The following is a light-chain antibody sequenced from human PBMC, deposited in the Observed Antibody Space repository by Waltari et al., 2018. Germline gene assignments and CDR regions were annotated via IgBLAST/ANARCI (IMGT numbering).Light chain of an antibody. V-gene: IGKV3-15*01. Sequence: EIVMTQSPATLSVSPGERATLSCRASQYVSSNLAWYQQKPGQAPRLLIYGASTRATGIPARCSGSGSGTEFTLTITSLQSEDLAVYWCQQYINWPRTFGQGTKVEI. CDR1: QYVSSN. J-gene: IGKJ1*01. CDR2: GAS. CDR3: QQYINWPRT.